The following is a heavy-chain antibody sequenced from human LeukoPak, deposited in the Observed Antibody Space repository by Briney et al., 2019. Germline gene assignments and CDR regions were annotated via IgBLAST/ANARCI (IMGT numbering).Heavy chain of an antibody. CDR2: ISGSGGST. CDR1: GFTFSSYA. J-gene: IGHJ4*02. D-gene: IGHD3-22*01. V-gene: IGHV3-23*01. CDR3: AKAPYDSSGYYYLDY. Sequence: GGSLRLSCAASGFTFSSYAMSWVRQAPGKGLEWVSAISGSGGSTYYVDSVKGRFTISRDNSKNTLYLQMNSLRAEDTAVYYCAKAPYDSSGYYYLDYWGQGTLVTVSS.